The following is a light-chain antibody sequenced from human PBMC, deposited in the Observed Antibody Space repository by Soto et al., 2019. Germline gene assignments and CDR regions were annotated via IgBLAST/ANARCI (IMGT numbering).Light chain of an antibody. J-gene: IGKJ5*01. CDR2: DAS. V-gene: IGKV3-11*01. CDR3: QQRSNWPPEIT. CDR1: QSVTTY. Sequence: ETLLTQSPATLSLSPGERATLSCRASQSVTTYLAWYQQKPGQAPRLLIYDASTRAIGIPARFSGSGSGTDFTLTITSLEPEDFAVYYCQQRSNWPPEITFGQGTRLEIK.